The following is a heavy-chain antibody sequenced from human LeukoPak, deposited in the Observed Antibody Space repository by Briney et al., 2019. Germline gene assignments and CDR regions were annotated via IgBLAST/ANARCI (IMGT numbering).Heavy chain of an antibody. D-gene: IGHD5-24*01. CDR2: ISAYNGNT. J-gene: IGHJ4*02. CDR3: ARDSETATTYPQGY. CDR1: GYTFTSYG. V-gene: IGHV1-18*01. Sequence: ASVKVSCKASGYTFTSYGISWVRQAPGQGLEWMGWISAYNGNTNYAQKLQGRVTMTTDTSTSTAYMELRSLRSDDTAVYYCARDSETATTYPQGYWGQGTLVTVSS.